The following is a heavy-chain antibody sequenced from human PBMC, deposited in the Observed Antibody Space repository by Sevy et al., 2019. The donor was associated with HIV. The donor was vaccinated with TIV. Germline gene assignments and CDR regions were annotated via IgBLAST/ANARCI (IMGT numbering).Heavy chain of an antibody. CDR1: GFTFVSYA. CDR2: ISSDGRNI. V-gene: IGHV3-30*04. CDR3: AKASYRDYYDSGGYETE. Sequence: GGSLRLSCAASGFTFVSYAMYWVRQAPGMGLEWVAMISSDGRNINYADSVKGRFTISRDTSKNTLLLQMNSLRAEDTTVYYCAKASYRDYYDSGGYETEWGQGTLVTVSS. J-gene: IGHJ4*02. D-gene: IGHD3-22*01.